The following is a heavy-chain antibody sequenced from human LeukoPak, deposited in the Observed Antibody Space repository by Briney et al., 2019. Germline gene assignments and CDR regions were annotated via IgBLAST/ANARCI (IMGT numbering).Heavy chain of an antibody. Sequence: SQTLSLTCTVSGGSISSGSYYWSWIRQPAGKGLEWIGRIYTSGSTNYNPSLKSRVTISVDTSKNQFSLKLSSVTAADTAVYYCARDHPAGPDAFDIWGQGAMVTVSS. CDR2: IYTSGST. J-gene: IGHJ3*02. CDR1: GGSISSGSYY. CDR3: ARDHPAGPDAFDI. V-gene: IGHV4-61*02. D-gene: IGHD6-13*01.